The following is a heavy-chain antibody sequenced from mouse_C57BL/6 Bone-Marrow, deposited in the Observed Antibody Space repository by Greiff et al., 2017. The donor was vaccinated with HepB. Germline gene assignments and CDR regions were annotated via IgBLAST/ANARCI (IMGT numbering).Heavy chain of an antibody. Sequence: VKLVESDAELVKPGASVKISCKVSGYTFTDHTIHWMKQRPEQGLEWIGYIYPRDGSTKYNEKFKGKATLTADKSSSTAYMQLNSLTSEDSAVYFCAIYYDYRGGFDYWGQGTTLTVSS. CDR2: IYPRDGST. D-gene: IGHD2-4*01. V-gene: IGHV1-78*01. J-gene: IGHJ2*01. CDR1: GYTFTDHT. CDR3: AIYYDYRGGFDY.